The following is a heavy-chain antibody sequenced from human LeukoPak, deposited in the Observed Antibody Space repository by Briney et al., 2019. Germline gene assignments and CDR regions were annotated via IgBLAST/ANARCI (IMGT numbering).Heavy chain of an antibody. CDR2: IVYDGSNK. CDR1: GFTFSSYG. D-gene: IGHD4-17*01. CDR3: ARDFTDYGDYGAFDY. V-gene: IGHV3-33*05. J-gene: IGHJ4*02. Sequence: GRSLRLSCAASGFTFSSYGMHWVRQAPGKGLEWVAVIVYDGSNKYYADSVKGQFTISRDNSKNTLYLQMNSLRAEDTAVYYCARDFTDYGDYGAFDYWGQGTLVTVSS.